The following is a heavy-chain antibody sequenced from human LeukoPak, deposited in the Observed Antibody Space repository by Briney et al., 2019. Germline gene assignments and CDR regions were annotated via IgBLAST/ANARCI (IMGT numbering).Heavy chain of an antibody. V-gene: IGHV1-2*02. CDR1: GYTFTGYY. Sequence: ASVKVSCKASGYTFTGYYIHWVRQAPGQGLEWMGWINPNSGGTKYAQKFQGRVTMTRDTSISTAYMELSRPRSDDTAVYYCARDQVWFDPWGQGTLVTVSS. CDR2: INPNSGGT. CDR3: ARDQVWFDP. J-gene: IGHJ5*02.